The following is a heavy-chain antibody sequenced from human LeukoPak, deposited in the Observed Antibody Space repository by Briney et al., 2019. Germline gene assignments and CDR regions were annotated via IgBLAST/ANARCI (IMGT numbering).Heavy chain of an antibody. CDR2: IRYDGSNK. V-gene: IGHV3-30*02. D-gene: IGHD6-13*01. CDR1: GFTFSSYG. J-gene: IGHJ4*02. Sequence: GGSLRLSCAASGFTFSSYGMHWVRQAPGKGLEWVAFIRYDGSNKYYADSVKGRFTISRDNSKNMIYLEMSSLKAEDTAVYYCAKERSLEIAAAGTIFDYWGQGTLVTVSS. CDR3: AKERSLEIAAAGTIFDY.